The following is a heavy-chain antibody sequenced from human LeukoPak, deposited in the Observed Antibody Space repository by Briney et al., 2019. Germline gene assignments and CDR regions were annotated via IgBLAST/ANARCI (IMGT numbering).Heavy chain of an antibody. D-gene: IGHD3-16*02. J-gene: IGHJ4*02. CDR1: GYTFTGYY. CDR2: INPNSGVT. CDR3: ARALGDYVWGSYRSYYFDY. Sequence: ASVKVSCKASGYTFTGYYMHWVRHAPGQGLEWMGRINPNSGVTNYAQKFQGRVTMTRATSISTAYMALSRLRSDATAVYSCARALGDYVWGSYRSYYFDYWGQGTLVTVSS. V-gene: IGHV1-2*06.